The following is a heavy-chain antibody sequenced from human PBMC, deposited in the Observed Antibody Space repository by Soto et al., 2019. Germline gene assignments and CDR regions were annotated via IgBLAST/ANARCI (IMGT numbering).Heavy chain of an antibody. D-gene: IGHD3-16*02. CDR1: GFTFSSYA. CDR2: ISGSGGST. V-gene: IGHV3-23*01. Sequence: GGSLRLSCADSGFTFSSYAMSWVRQAPGKGLEWVSAISGSGGSTYYADSVKGRFTISRDNSKNALYLQMNSLRAEDTAVYYCAKGGEFGDYVWGSYRGDAFDIWGQGTMVTVSS. J-gene: IGHJ3*02. CDR3: AKGGEFGDYVWGSYRGDAFDI.